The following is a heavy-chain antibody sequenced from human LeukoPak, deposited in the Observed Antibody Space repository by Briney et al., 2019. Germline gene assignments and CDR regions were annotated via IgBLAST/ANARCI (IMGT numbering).Heavy chain of an antibody. CDR2: MYYSGST. Sequence: PSETLSLTCTVSGGSISSYYWGWIRQPPGKGLEWIGSMYYSGSTYYNPSLKSRVTISVDTSKNQFSLKLSSVTAADTAVFYCASKERYDFWSDYPYYFDYWGQGTLVTVSS. V-gene: IGHV4-39*01. J-gene: IGHJ4*02. CDR1: GGSISSYY. CDR3: ASKERYDFWSDYPYYFDY. D-gene: IGHD3-3*01.